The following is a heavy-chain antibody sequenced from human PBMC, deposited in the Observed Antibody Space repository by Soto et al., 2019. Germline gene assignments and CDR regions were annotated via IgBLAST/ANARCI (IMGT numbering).Heavy chain of an antibody. CDR1: GFTFSSYG. CDR3: ARNKPGYYYMDGGYYYMDV. J-gene: IGHJ6*03. V-gene: IGHV3-33*01. D-gene: IGHD1-26*01. Sequence: QVQLVESGGGVVQPGRSLRLSCAASGFTFSSYGMHWVRQAPGKGLEWVAVIWYDGSNKYYADSVKGRFTISRDNSKNTLYLQMNSLRAEDTAVYYGARNKPGYYYMDGGYYYMDVWGKGTTVTVSS. CDR2: IWYDGSNK.